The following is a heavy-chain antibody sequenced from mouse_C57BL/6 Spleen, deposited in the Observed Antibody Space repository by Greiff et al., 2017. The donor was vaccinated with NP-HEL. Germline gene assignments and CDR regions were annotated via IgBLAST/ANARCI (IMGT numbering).Heavy chain of an antibody. CDR3: ARSTYYSNYEY. V-gene: IGHV1-52*01. Sequence: QVQLQQPGAELVRPGSSVKLSFKASGYTFTSYWMHWVKQRPIQGLEWIGNIDPSDSETHYNQKFKDKATLTVDKSSSTAYMQLSSLTSEDSAVYYCARSTYYSNYEYWGQGTTLTVSS. J-gene: IGHJ2*01. D-gene: IGHD2-5*01. CDR2: IDPSDSET. CDR1: GYTFTSYW.